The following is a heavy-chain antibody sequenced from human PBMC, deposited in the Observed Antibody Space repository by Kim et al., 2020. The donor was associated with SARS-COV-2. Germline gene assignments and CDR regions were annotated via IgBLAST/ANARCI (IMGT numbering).Heavy chain of an antibody. Sequence: ASVKVSCKASGYTFTSYGISWVRQAPGQGLEWMGWISAYNGNTNYAQKLQGRVTMTTDTSTSTAYMELRSLRSDDTAVYYCARDIGGQLLRFLEWSTKPMDVWGQGTTVTVSS. CDR2: ISAYNGNT. CDR1: GYTFTSYG. J-gene: IGHJ6*02. CDR3: ARDIGGQLLRFLEWSTKPMDV. D-gene: IGHD3-3*01. V-gene: IGHV1-18*01.